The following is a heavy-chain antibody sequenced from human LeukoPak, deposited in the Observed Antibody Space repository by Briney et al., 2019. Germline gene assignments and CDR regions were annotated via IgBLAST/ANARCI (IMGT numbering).Heavy chain of an antibody. CDR2: INPNSGGT. V-gene: IGHV1-2*02. Sequence: ASVTVSCTASGYTFTGYYMHWVRQAPGQGLEWMGWINPNSGGTNYAQKFPGRVTMTRDTSISTAYMELSRLRSDDTAVYYCARSRTGSGFLFDYWGQGTLVTVSS. CDR1: GYTFTGYY. D-gene: IGHD3-10*01. J-gene: IGHJ4*02. CDR3: ARSRTGSGFLFDY.